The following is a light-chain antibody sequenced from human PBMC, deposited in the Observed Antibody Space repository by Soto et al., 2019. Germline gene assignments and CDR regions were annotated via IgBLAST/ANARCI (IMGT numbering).Light chain of an antibody. J-gene: IGKJ4*01. CDR1: QSVTTRF. Sequence: ESVLTQSPGTLSLSPGGRATLSCRASQSVTTRFLAWYQHKPGQAPRLLIYGASSRATGIPDRFSGSGSGAYCSLTISRLEPDDFAVYYGNQYAGSPLSFGGGTKVEIK. CDR2: GAS. CDR3: NQYAGSPLS. V-gene: IGKV3-20*01.